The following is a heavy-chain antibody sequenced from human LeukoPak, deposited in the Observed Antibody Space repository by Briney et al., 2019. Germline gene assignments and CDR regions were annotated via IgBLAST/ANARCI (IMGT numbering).Heavy chain of an antibody. CDR2: INSDGSST. Sequence: GGSLRLSCAASGFTFSSYWMHWVRQAPGKGLVWVSRINSDGSSTSYADSVKGRFTISRDNAKNSLYLLMNSLRAEDTAVYYCARDRNDYGDYVFDYWGQGALVTVSS. CDR1: GFTFSSYW. J-gene: IGHJ4*02. V-gene: IGHV3-74*01. CDR3: ARDRNDYGDYVFDY. D-gene: IGHD4-17*01.